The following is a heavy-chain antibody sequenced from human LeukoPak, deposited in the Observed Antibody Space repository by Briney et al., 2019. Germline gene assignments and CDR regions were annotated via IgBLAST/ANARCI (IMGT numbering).Heavy chain of an antibody. CDR3: ARGYSSSFLYYYYYMDV. J-gene: IGHJ6*03. CDR1: GYTFTSYY. D-gene: IGHD6-6*01. V-gene: IGHV1-46*01. CDR2: INPSGGST. Sequence: ASVKVSCKASGYTFTSYYMHWVRQAPGQGLEWMGIINPSGGSTSYAQKFQGRVTMTRDMSTSTVYMELSSLRSEDTAVYYCARGYSSSFLYYYYYMDVWGKGTTVTVSS.